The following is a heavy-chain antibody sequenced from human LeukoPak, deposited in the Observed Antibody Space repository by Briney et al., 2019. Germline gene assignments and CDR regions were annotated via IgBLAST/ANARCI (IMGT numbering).Heavy chain of an antibody. CDR1: GFTFSSYG. V-gene: IGHV3-30*18. CDR3: AKEGFSSWLTHIARYFDL. D-gene: IGHD6-19*01. J-gene: IGHJ2*01. Sequence: PGGSLRLSCAASGFTFSSYGMHWVRQAPGKGLEWVAVISYDGSNKYYADPVKGRFTISRDNSKNTLYLQMNSLRAEDTAVYYCAKEGFSSWLTHIARYFDLWGRGTLVTVSS. CDR2: ISYDGSNK.